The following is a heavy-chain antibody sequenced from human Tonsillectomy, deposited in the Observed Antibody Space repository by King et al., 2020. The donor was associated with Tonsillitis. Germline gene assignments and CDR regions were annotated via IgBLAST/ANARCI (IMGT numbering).Heavy chain of an antibody. Sequence: QLVQSGAEVKKPGSSVKVSCKASGGTFSSYAISWVRQAPGQGLEWMGRIIPILGIANYAQKFQGRVTITADKSTSTAYMELSSLRSEDTAVYYCARGRMVRGVISYFDYWGQGTLDTVSS. CDR2: IIPILGIA. CDR3: ARGRMVRGVISYFDY. D-gene: IGHD3-10*01. J-gene: IGHJ4*02. CDR1: GGTFSSYA. V-gene: IGHV1-69*09.